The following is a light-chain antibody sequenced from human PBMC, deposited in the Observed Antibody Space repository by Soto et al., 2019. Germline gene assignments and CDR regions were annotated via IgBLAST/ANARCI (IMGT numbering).Light chain of an antibody. CDR2: GAS. Sequence: EIVMTHSPATMSVSPGERSTLSCRASQSVRSNLAWYQQKPGQAPRLLIYGASTRATGIPARFSGSGSGTEFTLTVSSLQSEDFAVYHCQQYNNWPPGITFGQGTRLEIK. J-gene: IGKJ5*01. CDR1: QSVRSN. V-gene: IGKV3-15*01. CDR3: QQYNNWPPGIT.